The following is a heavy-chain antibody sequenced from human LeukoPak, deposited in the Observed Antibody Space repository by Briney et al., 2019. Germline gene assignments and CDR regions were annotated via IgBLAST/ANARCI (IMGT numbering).Heavy chain of an antibody. CDR2: ISGSGGST. CDR3: ARWYGAFDH. D-gene: IGHD1-14*01. J-gene: IGHJ4*02. Sequence: GGSLRLSCAASGFTFSSYGMSWVRQAPGKGLEWVSAISGSGGSTYYADSVEGRFTISRDNAKNSLYLQMNSLRADDTAVYYCARWYGAFDHWGQGTRVTVSS. V-gene: IGHV3-23*01. CDR1: GFTFSSYG.